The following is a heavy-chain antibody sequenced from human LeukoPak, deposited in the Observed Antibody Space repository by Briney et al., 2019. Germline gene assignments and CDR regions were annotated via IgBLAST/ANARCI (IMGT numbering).Heavy chain of an antibody. V-gene: IGHV3-23*01. D-gene: IGHD3-22*01. CDR1: GFTFSSYA. J-gene: IGHJ4*02. Sequence: GGSLRLSCAASGFTFSSYAMSWVRQGPGKGLEWVSAISGSGGSTYYADSVKGRLTISRDNSKNTLYLQMNSLRAEDTAVYYCAKDHPPTYYYDGSGYYGLSYYFDYWGQGTLVTVSS. CDR2: ISGSGGST. CDR3: AKDHPPTYYYDGSGYYGLSYYFDY.